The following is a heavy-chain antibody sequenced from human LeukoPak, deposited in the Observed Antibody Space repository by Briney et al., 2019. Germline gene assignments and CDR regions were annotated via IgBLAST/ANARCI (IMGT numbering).Heavy chain of an antibody. CDR1: GGSFSGYY. D-gene: IGHD5-12*01. Sequence: SETLSLTCAVYGGSFSGYYWSCIRQPPGKGLEWIGEINHSGSTNYNPSLKSRVTISVDTSKNQFSLKVSSVTAAGTAVYYCARGTYSCYDFDYWGQGTLVTVSS. J-gene: IGHJ4*02. CDR3: ARGTYSCYDFDY. V-gene: IGHV4-34*01. CDR2: INHSGST.